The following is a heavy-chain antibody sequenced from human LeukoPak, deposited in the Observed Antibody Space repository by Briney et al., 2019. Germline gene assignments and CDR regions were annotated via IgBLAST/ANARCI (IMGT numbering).Heavy chain of an antibody. V-gene: IGHV3-30*04. D-gene: IGHD3-16*02. Sequence: PGGSLRLSCAASGFIFSTNAMHWVRQAPGKGLEWVAVISYDGSNKYYADSVKGRFTISRDNSKNTLFLQMNSLRSEDTAVYCCARDSSYLFDNWGQGTLVTVSS. J-gene: IGHJ4*02. CDR1: GFIFSTNA. CDR3: ARDSSYLFDN. CDR2: ISYDGSNK.